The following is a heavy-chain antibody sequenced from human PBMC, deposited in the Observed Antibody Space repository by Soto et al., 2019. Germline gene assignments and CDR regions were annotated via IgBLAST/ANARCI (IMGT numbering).Heavy chain of an antibody. D-gene: IGHD2-15*01. V-gene: IGHV1-18*01. CDR2: ITAYNDNI. CDR3: ARVVVGLDEGVNWFDP. CDR1: GYTFSSYV. J-gene: IGHJ5*02. Sequence: QVQLVQSGAEVKKPGASVKVSCKASGYTFSSYVFTWVRQAPGQGLECMGWITAYNDNINYAQSFQGRVTMTTDASTSTAYMELRSLRSDDTAVYYCARVVVGLDEGVNWFDPWGQGTLVTVSS.